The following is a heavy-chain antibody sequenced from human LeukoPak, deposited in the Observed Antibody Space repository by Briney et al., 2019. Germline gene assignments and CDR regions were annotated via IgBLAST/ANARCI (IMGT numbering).Heavy chain of an antibody. J-gene: IGHJ5*02. V-gene: IGHV4-59*11. Sequence: SETLSLTCTVSGGSISGHYWSWVRQPPGKRLEWIGYLHYTGSTNYNPSLNSRITMSVDTPNNQFSLRLTSVTAADTAVYYCARLHALGAEEFDPWGQGALVTVSS. D-gene: IGHD3-16*01. CDR3: ARLHALGAEEFDP. CDR1: GGSISGHY. CDR2: LHYTGST.